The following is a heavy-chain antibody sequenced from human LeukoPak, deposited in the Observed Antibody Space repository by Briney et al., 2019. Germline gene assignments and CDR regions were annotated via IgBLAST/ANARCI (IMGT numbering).Heavy chain of an antibody. D-gene: IGHD3-10*01. CDR1: GFTFSSYG. CDR3: ARRRAGSGYYYYMDI. CDR2: INHSGST. Sequence: GSLRLSCAASGFTFSSYGMHWVRQPPGKGLEWIGEINHSGSTNYNPSLKSRVTISVDTSKNQFSLKLSSVTAADTAVYYCARRRAGSGYYYYMDIWGKGTTVTVSS. V-gene: IGHV4-34*01. J-gene: IGHJ6*03.